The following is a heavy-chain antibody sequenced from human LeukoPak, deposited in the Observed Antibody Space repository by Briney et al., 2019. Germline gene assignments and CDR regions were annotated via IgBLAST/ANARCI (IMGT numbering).Heavy chain of an antibody. CDR2: IRSKANSYAT. CDR3: TRFRDCSSTSCYNYYYYYMDV. V-gene: IGHV3-73*01. CDR1: GFTFSGSA. J-gene: IGHJ6*03. Sequence: GGSLRLSCAASGFTFSGSAMHWVRQASGKGLEWVGRIRSKANSYATAYAASVKGRFTISRDDLKNTAYLQMNSLKTEDTAVYYCTRFRDCSSTSCYNYYYYYMDVWGKGTTVTVSS. D-gene: IGHD2-2*02.